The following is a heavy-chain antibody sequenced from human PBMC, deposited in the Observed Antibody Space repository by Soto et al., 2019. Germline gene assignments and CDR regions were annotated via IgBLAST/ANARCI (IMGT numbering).Heavy chain of an antibody. J-gene: IGHJ4*02. D-gene: IGHD3-16*01. V-gene: IGHV3-48*02. CDR1: GFTFSSYS. CDR2: ISSTIGTI. CDR3: ARDRAGGPSHSMAY. Sequence: EVQLVESGGGLVQPGGSLRLSCAASGFTFSSYSMKWVRQAPGKGLEWVSYISSTIGTIYYADSVKGRFTISRDNAKNSLYLQMNSLRDEDTAVYYCARDRAGGPSHSMAYWGQGTLVTVSS.